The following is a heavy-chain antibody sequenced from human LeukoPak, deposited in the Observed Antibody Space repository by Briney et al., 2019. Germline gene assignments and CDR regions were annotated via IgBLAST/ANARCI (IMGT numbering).Heavy chain of an antibody. V-gene: IGHV3-15*01. Sequence: SLRLSCAASGFTFSDAWMSWVRQAPGMGLEWVGRIKIKADGGTTDYAAPVKGRFTISRDDSKTTLYLQINSLKTEDTAVYYCTADMPASSRASDYWGQGTLVT. CDR1: GFTFSDAW. J-gene: IGHJ4*02. D-gene: IGHD2-15*01. CDR2: IKIKADGGTT. CDR3: TADMPASSRASDY.